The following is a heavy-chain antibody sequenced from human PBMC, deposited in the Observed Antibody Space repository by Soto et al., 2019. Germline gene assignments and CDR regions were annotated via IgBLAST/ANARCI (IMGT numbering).Heavy chain of an antibody. CDR3: ARGAMANFDY. CDR1: GGTFGSQG. Sequence: ASVKVSCKASGGTFGSQGIAWVRQAPGQGLEWMGGFIAMLGTPTYAKKVQGRATISADESLTSSYLELRSLRSEDAGVYFCARGAMANFDYWGQGTVVTVSS. V-gene: IGHV1-69*13. J-gene: IGHJ4*02. D-gene: IGHD5-18*01. CDR2: FIAMLGTP.